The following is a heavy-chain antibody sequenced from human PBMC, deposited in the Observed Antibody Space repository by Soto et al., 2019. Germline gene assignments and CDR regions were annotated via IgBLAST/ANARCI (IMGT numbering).Heavy chain of an antibody. CDR2: ISAYNGKT. CDR1: GYTFTSYG. V-gene: IGHV1-18*01. J-gene: IGHJ3*01. Sequence: QVQLVQSGAEMKKPGASVKVSCKASGYTFTSYGISWVRQAPGQGLEWMGWISAYNGKTIYAQKVQGRVSLTTHTSTSTDYLARRSPRSDDTAVYPWAKVNYDTGHASDVWGEGTMETVSS. D-gene: IGHD3-22*01. CDR3: AKVNYDTGHASDV.